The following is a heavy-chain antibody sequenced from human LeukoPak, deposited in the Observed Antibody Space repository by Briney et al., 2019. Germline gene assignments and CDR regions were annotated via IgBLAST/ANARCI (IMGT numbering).Heavy chain of an antibody. CDR1: GYSFTNYW. D-gene: IGHD2-2*01. CDR3: AIGGDSSTSCYRCFNY. Sequence: LGESLKISCEGSGYSFTNYWIGWVRQMPGKGLEWMGVIYPVDSDTRYSPSFQGQVTISADKSIGTAYLQWSSLKASDTAMYYCAIGGDSSTSCYRCFNYWGQGTLVTVSS. J-gene: IGHJ4*02. CDR2: IYPVDSDT. V-gene: IGHV5-51*01.